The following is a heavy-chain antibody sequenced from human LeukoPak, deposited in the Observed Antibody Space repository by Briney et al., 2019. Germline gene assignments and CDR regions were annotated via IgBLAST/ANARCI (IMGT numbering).Heavy chain of an antibody. CDR2: INPQSGAT. V-gene: IGHV1-2*02. CDR1: GYSFTVFY. Sequence: ASVKVSCKASGYSFTVFYIHWVRQAPGQGLEWMAWINPQSGATNYAQKFKGRITTTRDMSITTAYMEVTTLRSDDTAVYYCARGGGDSGLYCAYWGQGTLVTVSS. J-gene: IGHJ4*02. D-gene: IGHD1-26*01. CDR3: ARGGGDSGLYCAY.